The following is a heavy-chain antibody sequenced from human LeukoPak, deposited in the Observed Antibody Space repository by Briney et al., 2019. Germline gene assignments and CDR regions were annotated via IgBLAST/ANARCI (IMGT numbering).Heavy chain of an antibody. D-gene: IGHD3-10*01. CDR1: GFTFNSYG. CDR2: IQYDGSNK. J-gene: IGHJ3*02. CDR3: AKDLAWFGELIDAFDI. Sequence: GGSLRLSCAASGFTFNSYGMHWVRQAPGKGLDWVTFIQYDGSNKYYADSVKGRFTISRDSSKNTLYLQMNSLRAGDTAVYYCAKDLAWFGELIDAFDICGQGTMVTVSS. V-gene: IGHV3-30*02.